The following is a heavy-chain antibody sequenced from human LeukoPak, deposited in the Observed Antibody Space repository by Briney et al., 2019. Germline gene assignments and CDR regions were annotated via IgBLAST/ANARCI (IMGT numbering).Heavy chain of an antibody. CDR2: ISYDGSNK. CDR1: GFTFSSYG. J-gene: IGHJ4*02. CDR3: AKDPSYNLNPMYYFDY. D-gene: IGHD1-20*01. V-gene: IGHV3-30*18. Sequence: GGSLRLSCAASGFTFSSYGMHWVRQAPGKGLEWVAVISYDGSNKYYADSVKGRFTISRDNSKNTLYLQMNSLRAEDTAVYYCAKDPSYNLNPMYYFDYWGQGTLVTVSS.